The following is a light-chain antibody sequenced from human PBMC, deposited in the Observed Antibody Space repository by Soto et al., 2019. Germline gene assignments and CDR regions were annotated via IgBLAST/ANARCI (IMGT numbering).Light chain of an antibody. V-gene: IGKV1-5*01. Sequence: DIQMTQSPSTLSASVGDRVTVTCRASQSINTWLAWYQQKPGKAPKLLIYDASSLQSGVPSRFTGRGSGTGFTLTISSLQPDDFATYYCQQYDSYSRTFGQGTKVDIK. J-gene: IGKJ1*01. CDR1: QSINTW. CDR3: QQYDSYSRT. CDR2: DAS.